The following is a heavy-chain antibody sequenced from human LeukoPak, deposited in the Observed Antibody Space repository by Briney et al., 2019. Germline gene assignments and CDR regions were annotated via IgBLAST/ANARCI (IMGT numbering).Heavy chain of an antibody. CDR3: STRVCTSMSYYYMDV. J-gene: IGHJ6*03. V-gene: IGHV1-69*06. D-gene: IGHD2-2*01. Sequence: SVTVSCKASGGTFSSYAISWVRQAPGQGLEWMGGIIPIFGTANYAQKFQGRVTITADKSTSTAYMELSSLRSEDTAVYYCSTRVCTSMSYYYMDVWGKGTTVTVSS. CDR1: GGTFSSYA. CDR2: IIPIFGTA.